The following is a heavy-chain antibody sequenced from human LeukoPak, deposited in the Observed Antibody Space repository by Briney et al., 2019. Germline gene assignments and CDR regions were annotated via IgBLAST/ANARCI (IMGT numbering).Heavy chain of an antibody. CDR1: GGSFSGYH. J-gene: IGHJ4*02. CDR2: INHSGST. D-gene: IGHD3-22*01. CDR3: ARGGYYYDSSGYYGY. Sequence: SETLSLTCAVYGGSFSGYHWSWIRQPPGKGLEWIGEINHSGSTNYNPSLKSRVTISVDTSKNQFSLKLSSVTAADTAVYYCARGGYYYDSSGYYGYWGQGTLVTVSS. V-gene: IGHV4-34*01.